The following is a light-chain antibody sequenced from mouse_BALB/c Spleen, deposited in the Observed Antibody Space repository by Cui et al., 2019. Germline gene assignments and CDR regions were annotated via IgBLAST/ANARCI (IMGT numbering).Light chain of an antibody. J-gene: IGKJ4*01. CDR3: QQWSSNPPT. Sequence: QIVLTQSPAHMSASPGEKVTMTCSASSSVSYIYWYQQKPRSSPKPWIYLTSNLASGVPARFSGSGSGTSYSLTISSMEAEDAATYYCQQWSSNPPTFGGGTKLEIK. CDR1: SSVSY. V-gene: IGKV4-68*01. CDR2: LTS.